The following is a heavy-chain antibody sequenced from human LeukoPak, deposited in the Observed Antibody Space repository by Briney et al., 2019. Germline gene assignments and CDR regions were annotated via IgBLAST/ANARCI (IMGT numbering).Heavy chain of an antibody. CDR2: ISYDGSNK. D-gene: IGHD5-24*01. CDR3: ARDSGDGDNWPGHFDY. Sequence: GGSLRLSCAASGFTFSSYAMHWVRQAPGKGLEWVAVISYDGSNKYYADSVKGRFTISRDNSKNTLYLQMNSLRAEDTAVYYCARDSGDGDNWPGHFDYWGQGTLVTVSS. V-gene: IGHV3-30-3*01. CDR1: GFTFSSYA. J-gene: IGHJ4*02.